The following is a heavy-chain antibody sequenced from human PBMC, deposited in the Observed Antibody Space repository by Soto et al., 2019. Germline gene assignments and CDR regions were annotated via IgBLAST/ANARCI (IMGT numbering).Heavy chain of an antibody. CDR1: GFTLSSYA. CDR3: ARDRGIVVVPAVSYYFDY. V-gene: IGHV3-30-3*01. CDR2: ISYDGSNK. J-gene: IGHJ4*02. D-gene: IGHD2-2*01. Sequence: PGGSLRLSCAASGFTLSSYAMHWVRQAPGKGLEWVAVISYDGSNKYYADSVKGRFTISRDNSKNTLYLQMNSLRAEDTAVYYCARDRGIVVVPAVSYYFDYWGQGTLVTVSS.